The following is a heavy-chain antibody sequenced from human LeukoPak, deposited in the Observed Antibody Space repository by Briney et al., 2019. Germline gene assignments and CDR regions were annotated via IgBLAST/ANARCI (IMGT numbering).Heavy chain of an antibody. D-gene: IGHD6-19*01. CDR1: GYTFTGYY. CDR3: ASSVADKYYHYYYMDV. CDR2: INPNSGGT. V-gene: IGHV1-2*02. J-gene: IGHJ6*03. Sequence: ASVKVSCKASGYTFTGYYMHWVRQAPGQGLEWMGWINPNSGGTNYAQKFQGRVTMTRDTSISTAYMELSRLRSDDTAVYYCASSVADKYYHYYYMDVWGKGTTVTVSS.